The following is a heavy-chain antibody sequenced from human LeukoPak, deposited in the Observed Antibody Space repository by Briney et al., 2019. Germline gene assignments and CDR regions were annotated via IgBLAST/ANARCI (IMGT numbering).Heavy chain of an antibody. Sequence: GGSLRLSCSASGFTFSSYAMHWVRQAPGKGLEYVSAISGNGGNTYYADSVKGRLTISRDNSKNTLYLQMNSLRAEDTAVYYCARGVRDSSGYYYFDYWGQGTLVTVSS. CDR1: GFTFSSYA. D-gene: IGHD3-22*01. V-gene: IGHV3-64*04. CDR3: ARGVRDSSGYYYFDY. J-gene: IGHJ4*02. CDR2: ISGNGGNT.